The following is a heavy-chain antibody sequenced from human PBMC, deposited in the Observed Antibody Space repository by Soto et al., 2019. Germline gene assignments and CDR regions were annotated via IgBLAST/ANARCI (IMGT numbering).Heavy chain of an antibody. CDR3: AREDSAVALDH. J-gene: IGHJ4*02. CDR2: ISAFNGDT. D-gene: IGHD5-18*01. V-gene: IGHV1-18*01. Sequence: QVQLVQSGAEVKKPGASVKVSCKASGYTFISYGISWVRQAPGQGLEWMGRISAFNGDTNYAHKVQGRVTMTTDAFTSTAYMELRNLRSDDTAVYFCAREDSAVALDHWGQGTLVSVSS. CDR1: GYTFISYG.